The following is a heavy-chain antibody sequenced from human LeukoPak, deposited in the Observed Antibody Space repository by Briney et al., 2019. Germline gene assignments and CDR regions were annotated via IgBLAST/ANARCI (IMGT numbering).Heavy chain of an antibody. CDR1: GGTFSSYA. V-gene: IGHV1-69*13. Sequence: ASVKVSCKASGGTFSSYAISWVRQAAGQGLEWMGGIIPIFGTANYAQKFQGRVTITADESTSTAYMELSSLRSEDTAVYYCARDGLGELTLDYWGQGTLVTVSS. CDR2: IIPIFGTA. D-gene: IGHD3-16*01. CDR3: ARDGLGELTLDY. J-gene: IGHJ4*02.